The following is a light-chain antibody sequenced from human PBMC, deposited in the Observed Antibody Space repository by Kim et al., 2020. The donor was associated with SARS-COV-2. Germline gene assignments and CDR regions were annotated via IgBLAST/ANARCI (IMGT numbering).Light chain of an antibody. CDR2: DVN. V-gene: IGLV2-14*03. J-gene: IGLJ3*02. CDR3: SSYTSSSTWV. CDR1: SSDVGGYSY. Sequence: GQSITISCTGTSSDVGGYSYVSWYQQHPGKAPKLMIYDVNKRPSGVSNRFSGSKSGNTASLTISGLQAEDETDYFCSSYTSSSTWVFGGGTKLTVL.